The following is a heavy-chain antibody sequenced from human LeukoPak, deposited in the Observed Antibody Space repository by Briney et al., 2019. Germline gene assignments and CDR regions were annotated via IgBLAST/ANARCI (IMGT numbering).Heavy chain of an antibody. V-gene: IGHV5-51*01. CDR1: GYSFTSYW. CDR3: GRGARAAFDI. J-gene: IGHJ3*02. Sequence: AESPQISCKGSGYSFTSYWIGWVLQMPGKGLEWMGIIYPGDSDIRYSPSFQGQVTISVDKSMSTAYLQWSSLKASDTAMYYCGRGARAAFDIWGQARIVSVSS. D-gene: IGHD1-26*01. CDR2: IYPGDSDI.